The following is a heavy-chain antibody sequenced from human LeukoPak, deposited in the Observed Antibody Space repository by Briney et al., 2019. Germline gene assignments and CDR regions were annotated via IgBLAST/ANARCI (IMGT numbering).Heavy chain of an antibody. CDR2: LYYSGYT. CDR1: GGSISSNSFY. D-gene: IGHD7-27*01. J-gene: IGHJ4*02. CDR3: ARGSGLYFDY. V-gene: IGHV4-39*01. Sequence: SETLSLTCTVSGGSISSNSFYWGWIRQPPGKGLEWIGSLYYSGYTYYNPSLKSRVTISVDTSKNQFSLKLSSVTAADTAVYYCARGSGLYFDYWGQGTLVTVSS.